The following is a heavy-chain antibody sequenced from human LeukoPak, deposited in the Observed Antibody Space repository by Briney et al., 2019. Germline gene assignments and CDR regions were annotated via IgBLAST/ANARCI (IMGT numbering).Heavy chain of an antibody. CDR1: GFSFSTHS. J-gene: IGHJ4*02. CDR3: ASSSWYAGLCWYYFDY. V-gene: IGHV4-34*01. Sequence: GSLRLSCAASGFSFSTHSMNWVRQAPGKGLEWIGEINHSGSTNYNPSLKSRVTISVDTSKNQFSLKLSSVTAADTAVYYCASSSWYAGLCWYYFDYWGQGTLITVSS. CDR2: INHSGST. D-gene: IGHD6-13*01.